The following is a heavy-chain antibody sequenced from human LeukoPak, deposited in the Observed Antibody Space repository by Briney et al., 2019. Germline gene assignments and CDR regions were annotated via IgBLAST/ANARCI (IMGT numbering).Heavy chain of an antibody. D-gene: IGHD3-22*01. CDR1: GFTFSSYA. CDR2: ISGSGGSK. V-gene: IGHV3-23*01. J-gene: IGHJ4*02. CDR3: AKDVANYYDSSGYYSLDY. Sequence: GGSLRLSCAASGFTFSSYAMSWVRQAPGKGLEWVSAISGSGGSKYYADSVKGRFTISRDNSKNTLYLQMNSLRAEDTAVYYCAKDVANYYDSSGYYSLDYWGQGTLVTVSS.